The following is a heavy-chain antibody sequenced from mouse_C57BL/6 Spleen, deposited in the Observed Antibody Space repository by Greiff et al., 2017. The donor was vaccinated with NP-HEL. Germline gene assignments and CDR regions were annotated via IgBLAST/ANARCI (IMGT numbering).Heavy chain of an antibody. CDR1: GYTFTSYW. Sequence: VQLQQPGAELVRPGSSVKLSCKASGYTFTSYWMHWVKQRPIQGLEWIGNIDPSDSETHYNQKFKDKATLTVDKSSSTAYMQLSSLTSEDSAVYYCARRGFYQYYFDYWGQGTTLTVSS. V-gene: IGHV1-52*01. D-gene: IGHD2-1*01. J-gene: IGHJ2*01. CDR3: ARRGFYQYYFDY. CDR2: IDPSDSET.